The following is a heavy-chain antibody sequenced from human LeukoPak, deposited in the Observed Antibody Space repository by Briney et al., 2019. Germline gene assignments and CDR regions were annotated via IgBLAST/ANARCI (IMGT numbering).Heavy chain of an antibody. CDR1: GGSISSYY. CDR3: ARGSGSYPYYFDY. D-gene: IGHD1-26*01. CDR2: IYYSGSP. V-gene: IGHV4-59*01. J-gene: IGHJ4*02. Sequence: SETLSLTCTVSGGSISSYYWSWIRQPPGKGLEWIGYIYYSGSPNYNPSLKSRVTISVDTSKNQFSLKLSSVTAADTAVYFCARGSGSYPYYFDYWGQGTLVTVSS.